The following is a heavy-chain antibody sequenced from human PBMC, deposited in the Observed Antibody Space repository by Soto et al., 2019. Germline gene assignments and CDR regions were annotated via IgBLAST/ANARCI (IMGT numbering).Heavy chain of an antibody. J-gene: IGHJ4*01. V-gene: IGHV4-39*01. CDR1: DDSISSTIFY. CDR3: AIRYSGTYPTYFEY. CDR2: TRYSGTT. D-gene: IGHD1-26*01. Sequence: SETLSLTCSVSDDSISSTIFYWGWIRQPPGKGLEWIGTTRYSGTTYYNPSLKSRVSISVDTSKNHVSLRLTSVTAADTAVYYCAIRYSGTYPTYFEYWGHGTLVTVSS.